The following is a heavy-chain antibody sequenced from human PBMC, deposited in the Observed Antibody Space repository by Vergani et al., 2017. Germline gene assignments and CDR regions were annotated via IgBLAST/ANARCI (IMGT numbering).Heavy chain of an antibody. CDR1: GFTFSSYS. J-gene: IGHJ4*02. CDR2: ISSSGTIV. V-gene: IGHV3-21*01. Sequence: EVQLVESGGGLVKPGGSLRLSCAASGFTFSSYSMNWVRQAPGKGLEWVSSISSSGTIVYYADSVKGRFTISRDNAKNSLYLQMNSLRAEDTAVYYCARDRGSTANWGQGTLVTVSS. CDR3: ARDRGSTAN. D-gene: IGHD3-10*01.